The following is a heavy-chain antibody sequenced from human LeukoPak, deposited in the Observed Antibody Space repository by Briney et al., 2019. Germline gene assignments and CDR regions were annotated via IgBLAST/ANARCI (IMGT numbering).Heavy chain of an antibody. CDR3: ARRGYSAYDLDY. CDR1: GYSFTTYW. V-gene: IGHV5-51*01. J-gene: IGHJ4*02. D-gene: IGHD5-12*01. Sequence: GESLTISCKASGYSFTTYWIGWVRQMPGKGLEWMGIIYPGDSDTRYSPSFQGQVTISADRSISTAYLQWSSLKASDTAIYYCARRGYSAYDLDYWGQGTLVTVSS. CDR2: IYPGDSDT.